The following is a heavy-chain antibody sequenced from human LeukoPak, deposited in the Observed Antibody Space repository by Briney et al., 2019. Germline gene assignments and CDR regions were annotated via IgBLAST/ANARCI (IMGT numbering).Heavy chain of an antibody. CDR2: IHSTGST. V-gene: IGHV4-59*11. J-gene: IGHJ4*02. D-gene: IGHD3-22*01. Sequence: SEILSLTCTVSGDSISGHYWSWIRQPPGKGLEWIAYIHSTGSTNYNPSLKSRVTISVDTSKNQFSLKLSSVTAADTAVYYCARGFYDSSGNSSPFDYWGQGTLVTVSS. CDR3: ARGFYDSSGNSSPFDY. CDR1: GDSISGHY.